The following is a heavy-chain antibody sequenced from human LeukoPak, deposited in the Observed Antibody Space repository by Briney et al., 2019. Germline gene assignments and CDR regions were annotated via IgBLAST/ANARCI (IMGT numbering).Heavy chain of an antibody. CDR2: ISYDGSNK. Sequence: PGGSLRLSCAASGFTFSSYGMHWVRQAPGKGLEWVAVISYDGSNKYYADSVKGRFTISRDNSKNTLYLQMNSLRAEDTAVYYCAKDRGGGIVVTYFDYWGQGTLVTVSS. CDR1: GFTFSSYG. D-gene: IGHD3-22*01. J-gene: IGHJ4*02. CDR3: AKDRGGGIVVTYFDY. V-gene: IGHV3-30*18.